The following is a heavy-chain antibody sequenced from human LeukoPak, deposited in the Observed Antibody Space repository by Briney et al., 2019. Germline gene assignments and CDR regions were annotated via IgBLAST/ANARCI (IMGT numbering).Heavy chain of an antibody. CDR2: IYTSGST. CDR1: GGSISSGSYY. Sequence: SETLSLTCTVSGGSISSGSYYWSWIRQPAGKGLEWIGRIYTSGSTNYNPSLKSRVTISVDTSKNQFSLKLSSVTAADTAVYYCARETLTGYGSGSYNYWGQGTLVTVSS. CDR3: ARETLTGYGSGSYNY. D-gene: IGHD3-10*01. V-gene: IGHV4-61*02. J-gene: IGHJ4*02.